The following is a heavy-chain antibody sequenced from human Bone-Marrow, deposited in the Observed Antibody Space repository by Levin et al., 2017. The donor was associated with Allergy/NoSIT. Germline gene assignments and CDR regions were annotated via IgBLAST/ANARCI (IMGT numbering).Heavy chain of an antibody. D-gene: IGHD6-19*01. J-gene: IGHJ5*02. CDR3: ARDRGSSGWPGGRGGWFDP. Sequence: SVKVSCKASGGTFSSYAISWVRQAPGQGLEWMGGIIPIFGTANYAQKFQGRVTITADESTSTAYMELSSLRSEDTAVYYCARDRGSSGWPGGRGGWFDPWGQGTLVTVSS. CDR2: IIPIFGTA. CDR1: GGTFSSYA. V-gene: IGHV1-69*13.